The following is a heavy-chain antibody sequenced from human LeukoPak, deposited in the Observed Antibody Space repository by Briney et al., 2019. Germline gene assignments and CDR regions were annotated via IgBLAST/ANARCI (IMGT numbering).Heavy chain of an antibody. CDR1: GGTFSSYA. CDR3: VRSSIIAAAGPYYFDY. D-gene: IGHD6-13*01. J-gene: IGHJ4*02. Sequence: VASVKVSCKASGGTFSSYAISWVRQAPGQGLEWMGGIIPIFGTANYAQKFQGRVTITADKSTSTAYMELSSLRSEDTAVYYCVRSSIIAAAGPYYFDYWGQGTLVTVSS. CDR2: IIPIFGTA. V-gene: IGHV1-69*06.